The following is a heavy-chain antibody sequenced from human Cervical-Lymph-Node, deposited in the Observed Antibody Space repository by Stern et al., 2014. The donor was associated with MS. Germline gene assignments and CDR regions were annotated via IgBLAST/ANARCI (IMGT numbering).Heavy chain of an antibody. V-gene: IGHV4-39*01. CDR2: IYYSGST. D-gene: IGHD4-17*01. Sequence: QVQLQESGPGLVKPSETLSLTCTVSGGSISSSSYYWGWIRQPPGKGLEWIGSIYYSGSTYYNPSLKSRVTISVDTSKNQFSLKLSSDCARDYGDYLNWFDPWGQGTLVTVSS. CDR3: WFDP. J-gene: IGHJ5*02. CDR1: GGSISSSSYY.